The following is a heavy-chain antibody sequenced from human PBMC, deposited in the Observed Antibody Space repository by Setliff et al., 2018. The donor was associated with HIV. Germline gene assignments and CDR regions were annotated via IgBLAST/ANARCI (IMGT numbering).Heavy chain of an antibody. CDR3: ARERGIARYFDY. Sequence: SETLSLTCAVYGGSFSNYYWSWIRQSPGKGLEWIGEINHSGSTNYNPSLKSRVTISVDTSKNQFSLKLSSVPAADTAVYYCARERGIARYFDYWGQGTLVTVSS. J-gene: IGHJ4*02. D-gene: IGHD6-13*01. CDR1: GGSFSNYY. CDR2: INHSGST. V-gene: IGHV4-34*01.